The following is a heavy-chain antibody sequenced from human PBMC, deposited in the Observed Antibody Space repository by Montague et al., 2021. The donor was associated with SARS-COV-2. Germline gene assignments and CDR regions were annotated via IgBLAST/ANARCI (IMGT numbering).Heavy chain of an antibody. J-gene: IGHJ6*02. D-gene: IGHD3-10*01. CDR2: INHSGST. Sequence: SETLSLTCAVYGGSFSGYYWSLIRQPPGKGLEWIGEINHSGSTNYNPSLKSRVTISVDTSKNQFSLKLSSVTAADTAVYYCAVNYGSGSYSTYYYGMDVWGQGTTVTVSS. CDR3: AVNYGSGSYSTYYYGMDV. V-gene: IGHV4-34*01. CDR1: GGSFSGYY.